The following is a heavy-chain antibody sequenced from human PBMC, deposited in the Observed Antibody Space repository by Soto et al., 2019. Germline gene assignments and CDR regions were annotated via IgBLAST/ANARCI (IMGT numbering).Heavy chain of an antibody. Sequence: SQTLSLTCAISVDIVSSNSAAWNCIRQSPSRGLEWLGRTYYRSKWYNDYAVSVKSRITINPDTSKNQFSLQLNSVTPEDTAVYYCARAGRPHCSGGSCYSVWGQGTLVTVSS. CDR1: VDIVSSNSAA. V-gene: IGHV6-1*01. J-gene: IGHJ4*02. CDR3: ARAGRPHCSGGSCYSV. CDR2: TYYRSKWYN. D-gene: IGHD2-15*01.